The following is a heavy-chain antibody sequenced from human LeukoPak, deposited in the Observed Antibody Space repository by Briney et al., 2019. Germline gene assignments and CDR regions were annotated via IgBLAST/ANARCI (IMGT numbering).Heavy chain of an antibody. J-gene: IGHJ6*04. V-gene: IGHV3-48*04. Sequence: PGGSLRLSCVASGFTFSSYSMNWVRQAPGEGLEWVSYISSLSGTIYYADSVKGRFTISRDNAKNSLYLQMNSLKAEDTAVYYCAELGINMIGGVWGKGTTVTISS. CDR2: ISSLSGTI. D-gene: IGHD3-10*02. CDR1: GFTFSSYS. CDR3: AELGINMIGGV.